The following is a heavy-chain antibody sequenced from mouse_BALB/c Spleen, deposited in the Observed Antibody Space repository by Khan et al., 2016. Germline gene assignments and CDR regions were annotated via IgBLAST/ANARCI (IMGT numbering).Heavy chain of an antibody. J-gene: IGHJ3*01. CDR3: ARGDGYPWFAY. CDR2: ISYSGST. V-gene: IGHV3-2*02. CDR1: GYSITSDYA. D-gene: IGHD2-3*01. Sequence: VQLQASGPGLVKPSQSLSLTCTVTGYSITSDYAWNWIRQFPGNKLEWMGYISYSGSTSYNPSLKSRISITRDTSKNQFFLQLNSVTTEDTATYYCARGDGYPWFAYWGQGTLVTVSA.